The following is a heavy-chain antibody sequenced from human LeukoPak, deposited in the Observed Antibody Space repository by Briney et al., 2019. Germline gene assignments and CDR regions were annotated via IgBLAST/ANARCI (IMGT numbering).Heavy chain of an antibody. Sequence: ASVKVSCKASGYTFTGYYMHWVRQAPGQGLEWMGWINPNSGGTNYAQKFQGRVTMTRNTSISTAYMELSSLRSEDTAVYYCARVPAGRITIFGVVIGYYFDYWGQGTLVTVSS. CDR3: ARVPAGRITIFGVVIGYYFDY. V-gene: IGHV1-2*02. CDR1: GYTFTGYY. D-gene: IGHD3-3*01. CDR2: INPNSGGT. J-gene: IGHJ4*02.